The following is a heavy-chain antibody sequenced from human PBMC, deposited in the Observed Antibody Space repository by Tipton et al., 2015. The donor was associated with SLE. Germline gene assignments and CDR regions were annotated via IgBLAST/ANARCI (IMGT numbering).Heavy chain of an antibody. Sequence: TLSLTCAVSGYSISSGYYWGWIRQPPGKGLEWIGYIYYSGSTNYNPSLKSRVTISVDTSKNQFSLKLSSVTAADTAVYYCARDRMVDAFDIWGQGTMVTVSS. CDR2: IYYSGST. D-gene: IGHD2-15*01. CDR1: GYSISSGYY. J-gene: IGHJ3*02. V-gene: IGHV4-61*01. CDR3: ARDRMVDAFDI.